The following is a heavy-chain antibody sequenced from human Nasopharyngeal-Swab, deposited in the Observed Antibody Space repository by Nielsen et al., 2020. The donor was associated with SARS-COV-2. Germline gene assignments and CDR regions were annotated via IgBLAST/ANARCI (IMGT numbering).Heavy chain of an antibody. J-gene: IGHJ6*02. V-gene: IGHV3-21*01. D-gene: IGHD3-3*01. CDR3: ARDGLDYDFWSAYFMDV. CDR1: GFTFDDYA. CDR2: ISSSTTYI. Sequence: GESLKISCAASGFTFDDYAMHWVRQAPGKGLERVSSISSSTTYIYYADSVKGRFTISRDNAKNSLYLQMNSLRAEDTAVYYCARDGLDYDFWSAYFMDVWGQGTTVTVSS.